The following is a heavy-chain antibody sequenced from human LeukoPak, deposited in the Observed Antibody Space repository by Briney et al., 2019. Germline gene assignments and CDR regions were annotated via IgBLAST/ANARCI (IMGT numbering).Heavy chain of an antibody. Sequence: GGSLRLSCAASGFSFSSYGMHWVRQAPGKGLEWVAFIRHDGSTINYTDSVKGRFTISRDSSRNTLDLQMNSLRVEDTAVYYCAKGAIRGSITRYFDYWGQGTLVTVSS. CDR3: AKGAIRGSITRYFDY. CDR1: GFSFSSYG. CDR2: IRHDGSTI. J-gene: IGHJ4*02. D-gene: IGHD1-14*01. V-gene: IGHV3-30*02.